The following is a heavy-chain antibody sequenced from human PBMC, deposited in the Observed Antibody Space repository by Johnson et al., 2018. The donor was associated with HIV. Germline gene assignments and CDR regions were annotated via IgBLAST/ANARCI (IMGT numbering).Heavy chain of an antibody. J-gene: IGHJ3*02. Sequence: QMLLVESGGGVVQPGRSLRLSCAASGFTFSSYAMHWVRQAPGKGLEWVAVISYDGSNKYYADSVKGRFTISRDNSKNTLYLQMNSLGAEDTAVYYCASDSSGYDERGEKYAFDIWGQGTMVTVSS. CDR3: ASDSSGYDERGEKYAFDI. CDR2: ISYDGSNK. V-gene: IGHV3-30*04. CDR1: GFTFSSYA. D-gene: IGHD3-22*01.